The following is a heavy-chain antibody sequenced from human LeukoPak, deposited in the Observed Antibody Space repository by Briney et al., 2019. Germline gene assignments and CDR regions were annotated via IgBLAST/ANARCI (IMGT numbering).Heavy chain of an antibody. CDR1: GYTFTGYY. V-gene: IGHV1-2*02. D-gene: IGHD2-2*01. CDR3: AVLGYCSSTSCKQSGGSGPQQPDLDY. Sequence: VAPVKVSCKASGYTFTGYYMHWVRQAPGQGLEWMGWINPNSGGTNYAQKFQGRVTMTRDTSISTAYMELSRLRSDDTAVYYCAVLGYCSSTSCKQSGGSGPQQPDLDYWGQGTLVTVSS. J-gene: IGHJ4*02. CDR2: INPNSGGT.